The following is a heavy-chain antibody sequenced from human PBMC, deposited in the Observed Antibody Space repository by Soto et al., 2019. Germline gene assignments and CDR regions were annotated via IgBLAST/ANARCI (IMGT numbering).Heavy chain of an antibody. J-gene: IGHJ4*02. CDR3: ARGPRFLEWLFYDY. D-gene: IGHD3-3*01. V-gene: IGHV1-2*04. Sequence: ASVKVSCKASGYTFTVYYMHWVLQAPGQGLEWMGWINPNSGGTNYAQKFQGWVTMTRDTSISTAYMELSRLRSDDTAVYYCARGPRFLEWLFYDYWGQGTLVTVSS. CDR2: INPNSGGT. CDR1: GYTFTVYY.